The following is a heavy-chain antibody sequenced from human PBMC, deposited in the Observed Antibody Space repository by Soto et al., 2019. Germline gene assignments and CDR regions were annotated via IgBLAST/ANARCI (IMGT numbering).Heavy chain of an antibody. D-gene: IGHD3-22*01. V-gene: IGHV1-2*02. CDR2: INPNSGGT. J-gene: IGHJ6*02. CDR1: GYTFTGYY. CDR3: AREGPYDSSGYYPNYYYYGMDV. Sequence: ASVKVSCKASGYTFTGYYMHWVQQAPGQGLEWMGWINPNSGGTNYAQKFQGRVTMTRDTSISTAYMELSRLRSDDTAVYYCAREGPYDSSGYYPNYYYYGMDVWGQGTTVT.